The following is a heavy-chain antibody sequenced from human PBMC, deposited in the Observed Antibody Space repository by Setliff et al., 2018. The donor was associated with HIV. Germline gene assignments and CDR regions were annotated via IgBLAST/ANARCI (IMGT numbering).Heavy chain of an antibody. V-gene: IGHV3-23*01. Sequence: ETLSLTCTVSGGSISSYYWSWIRQPPGKGLEWVSGISGSAGTTYYADSVKGRFTISRDNSKNTLYLQMNSLRAEDTAVYYCAKDHATSSWYTALLDYWGQGALVTVSS. D-gene: IGHD6-13*01. CDR2: ISGSAGTT. J-gene: IGHJ4*02. CDR3: AKDHATSSWYTALLDY. CDR1: GGSISSYY.